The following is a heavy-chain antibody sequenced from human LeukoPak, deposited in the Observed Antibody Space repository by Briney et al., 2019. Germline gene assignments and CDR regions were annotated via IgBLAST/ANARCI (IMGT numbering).Heavy chain of an antibody. V-gene: IGHV3-7*01. CDR3: VRDYCNNSGWFGAPLDY. D-gene: IGHD6-19*01. J-gene: IGHJ4*02. CDR1: GFTLSSFY. CDR2: IKYDGSEE. Sequence: GGSLRLSCAASGFTLSSFYLTWVRQAPGKGLEWVATIKYDGSEEYYVESVKGQFAISRDNSKNSLCLQMNNLRVDDTAMYYCVRDYCNNSGWFGAPLDYWGQGILVTVSS.